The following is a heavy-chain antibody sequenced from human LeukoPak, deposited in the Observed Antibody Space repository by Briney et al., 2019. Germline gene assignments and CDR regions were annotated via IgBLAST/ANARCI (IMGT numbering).Heavy chain of an antibody. J-gene: IGHJ6*02. CDR1: GGSISSSSYY. Sequence: SENLSLTGTVSGGSISSSSYYWGGIRQPPGKGLEWIGTISYSGSTYYNPSLKSRVTISVDTPKNQFSLKLSSVTAADTAVYYCARTLTTGYYHYGMDVWGQGTTVTVSS. D-gene: IGHD1-14*01. CDR2: ISYSGST. CDR3: ARTLTTGYYHYGMDV. V-gene: IGHV4-39*01.